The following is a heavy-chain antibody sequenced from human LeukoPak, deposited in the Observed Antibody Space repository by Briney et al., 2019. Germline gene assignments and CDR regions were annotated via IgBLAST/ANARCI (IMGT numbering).Heavy chain of an antibody. CDR3: ARDTGGGYSCYDC. J-gene: IGHJ4*02. CDR1: GFTFSSYW. Sequence: PGGSLRLSCAASGFTFSSYWMTWIRQAPGKGLEWVANIKQDGSEKYYVDSVKGRFTISRDNAKNSLYLQMISLRAEDTAVYYCARDTGGGYSCYDCWGQGTLVTVSS. D-gene: IGHD5-18*01. CDR2: IKQDGSEK. V-gene: IGHV3-7*01.